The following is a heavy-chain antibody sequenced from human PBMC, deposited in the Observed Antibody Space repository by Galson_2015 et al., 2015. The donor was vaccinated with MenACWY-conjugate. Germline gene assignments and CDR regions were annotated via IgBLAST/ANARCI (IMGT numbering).Heavy chain of an antibody. CDR2: ISGSGDNT. CDR1: GFTFDTYG. Sequence: SLRLSCAASGFTFDTYGMNWVRQAPGKGLEWVSGISGSGDNTYYAESVKGRFTISRDTSKNTLYLQMNSLRAEDTAIYYCARDPPGVRKAVDLWGQGTMVTVSA. D-gene: IGHD1-14*01. V-gene: IGHV3-23*01. CDR3: ARDPPGVRKAVDL. J-gene: IGHJ3*01.